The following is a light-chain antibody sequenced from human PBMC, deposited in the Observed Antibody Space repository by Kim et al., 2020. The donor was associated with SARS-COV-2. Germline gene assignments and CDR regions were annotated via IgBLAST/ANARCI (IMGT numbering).Light chain of an antibody. CDR1: QDIANY. V-gene: IGKV1-33*01. CDR3: QQYHNLFS. J-gene: IGKJ3*01. CDR2: DAS. Sequence: DIQMTQSPSSLSASVGDRVTITCQASQDIANYLNWYQQKSGKAPKLLIYDASNLEAGVPSRFSGSGSGTDFTFTISSLQPEDIATYYCQQYHNLFSLGPGTKVDIK.